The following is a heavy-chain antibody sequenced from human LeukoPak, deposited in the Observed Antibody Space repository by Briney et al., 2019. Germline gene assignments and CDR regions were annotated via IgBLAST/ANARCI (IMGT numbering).Heavy chain of an antibody. J-gene: IGHJ6*03. CDR1: GFTFSDYY. CDR2: ISSSSSYI. D-gene: IGHD2-2*01. CDR3: ARDGLGYCSSTSCYYYYMDV. Sequence: GGSLRLSCAASGFTFSDYYMSWIRQAPGKGLEWVSSISSSSSYIYYADSVKGRFTISRDNAKNSLYLQMNSLTAEDTAVYYCARDGLGYCSSTSCYYYYMDVWGKGTTVTVSS. V-gene: IGHV3-11*06.